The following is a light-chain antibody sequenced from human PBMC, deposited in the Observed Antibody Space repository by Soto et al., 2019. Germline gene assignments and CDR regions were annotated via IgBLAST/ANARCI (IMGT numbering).Light chain of an antibody. CDR1: QSVSSY. CDR3: QQRSNWRT. CDR2: DAS. J-gene: IGKJ1*01. V-gene: IGKV3-11*01. Sequence: EIVLTQSPATLSLSPGERATLSCRASQSVSSYLAWYQQKPGQAPRLLISDASNRATGIPARFSGSGSGTDFILTISSLEPEDFAVYYCQQRSNWRTFGQGTKVEIK.